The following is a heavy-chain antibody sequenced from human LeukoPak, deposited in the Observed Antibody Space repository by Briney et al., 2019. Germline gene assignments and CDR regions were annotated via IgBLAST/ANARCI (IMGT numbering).Heavy chain of an antibody. CDR3: ARGGGDYNPFDY. Sequence: GGSLRLSCAASGFTVSTNYMSWVRQAPGKGLEWVSVIYTTGNTYYADSVKGRFTISRDNSKNTLYLQMNSLRAEDAAVYYCARGGGDYNPFDYWGQGTLVTVSS. J-gene: IGHJ4*02. CDR2: IYTTGNT. V-gene: IGHV3-66*01. CDR1: GFTVSTNY. D-gene: IGHD4-11*01.